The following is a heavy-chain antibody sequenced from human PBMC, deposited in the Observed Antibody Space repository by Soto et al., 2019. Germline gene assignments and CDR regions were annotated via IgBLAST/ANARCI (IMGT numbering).Heavy chain of an antibody. CDR1: GYTFTSYG. V-gene: IGHV1-18*04. CDR2: ISAYNGNT. D-gene: IGHD3-10*01. Sequence: ASVKVSCKASGYTFTSYGISWVRQAPGQGLEWMGWISAYNGNTNYAQKLQGRVTMTTDTSTSTAYMELRSLRSDDTAVYYCARTLWGDYYYYGMDVWGQGTTVTVS. J-gene: IGHJ6*02. CDR3: ARTLWGDYYYYGMDV.